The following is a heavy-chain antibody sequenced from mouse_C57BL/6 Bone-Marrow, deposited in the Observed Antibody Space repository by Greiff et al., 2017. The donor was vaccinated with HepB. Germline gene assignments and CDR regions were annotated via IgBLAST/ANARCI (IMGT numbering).Heavy chain of an antibody. J-gene: IGHJ2*01. D-gene: IGHD2-3*01. CDR1: GYSITSGYY. Sequence: EVQRVESGPGLVKPSQSLSLTCSVTGYSITSGYYWNWIRQFPGNKLEWMGYISYDGSNNYNPSLKNRISITRDTSKNQFFLKLNSVTTEDTATYYCARIYDVYYDYWGQGTTLTVSS. CDR3: ARIYDVYYDY. CDR2: ISYDGSN. V-gene: IGHV3-6*01.